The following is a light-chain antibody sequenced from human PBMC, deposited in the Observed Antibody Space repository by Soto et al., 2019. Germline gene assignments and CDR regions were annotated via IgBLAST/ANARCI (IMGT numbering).Light chain of an antibody. J-gene: IGKJ4*01. CDR2: GAS. Sequence: DIVLTQSPGTLYLSPGERATLSCRASQSVSSGCLAWYQQRPGQAPRLLIYGASTRATGIPDRFSGSGSGTEFTLTISSLQPDDFATYYCQQYNSYPLTFGGGTKVDIK. V-gene: IGKV3-20*01. CDR1: QSVSSGC. CDR3: QQYNSYPLT.